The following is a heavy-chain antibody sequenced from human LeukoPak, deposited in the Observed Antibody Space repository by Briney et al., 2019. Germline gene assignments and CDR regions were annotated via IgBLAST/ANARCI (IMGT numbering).Heavy chain of an antibody. J-gene: IGHJ3*02. CDR1: GFTFSSYA. Sequence: GGSLRLSCAASGFTFSSYAMSWVRQAPGKGLEWVSSISISGDRIFYVDSVKGRFTISRDNFKNTLFLQMSSLRAEDTAVYYCAEARYGDNISDGFDTWGQGTMVTVSS. V-gene: IGHV3-23*01. D-gene: IGHD4-17*01. CDR3: AEARYGDNISDGFDT. CDR2: ISISGDRI.